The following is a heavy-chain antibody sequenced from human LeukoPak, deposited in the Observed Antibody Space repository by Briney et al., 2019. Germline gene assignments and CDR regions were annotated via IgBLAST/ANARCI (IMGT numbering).Heavy chain of an antibody. V-gene: IGHV3-66*01. CDR2: IYSGGST. J-gene: IGHJ5*02. CDR3: ARESIAAAAPGIGWFDP. Sequence: PGGSLRLSCAASGFTVSSNYMSWVRQAPGKGPEWVSVIYSGGSTYYADSVKGRFTISRDNSKNTLYLQMNSLRAEDTAVYYCARESIAAAAPGIGWFDPWGQGTLVTVSS. CDR1: GFTVSSNY. D-gene: IGHD6-13*01.